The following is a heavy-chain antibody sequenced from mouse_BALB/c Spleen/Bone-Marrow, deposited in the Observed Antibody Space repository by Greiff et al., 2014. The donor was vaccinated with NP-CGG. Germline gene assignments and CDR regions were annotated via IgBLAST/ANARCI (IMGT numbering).Heavy chain of an antibody. V-gene: IGHV14-3*02. J-gene: IGHJ4*01. CDR2: IDPANGNT. D-gene: IGHD2-10*02. CDR3: ARGIFLYGNFLLDY. Sequence: EVQLVESGAELVKPGASVKLSCTASGFNIKDTYMHWVKQRPEQGLEWIGRIDPANGNTKYDPKFQGKATMTADTSSNTAYLQLSSLTSEDTAVYYCARGIFLYGNFLLDYWGQGTSVTVSS. CDR1: GFNIKDTY.